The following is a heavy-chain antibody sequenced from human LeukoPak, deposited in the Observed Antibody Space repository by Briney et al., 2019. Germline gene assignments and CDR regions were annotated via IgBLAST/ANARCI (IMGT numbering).Heavy chain of an antibody. V-gene: IGHV1-69*05. Sequence: SVKVSCKASGGTFSSYAISWVRQAPGQGLEWMGGIIPIFGTANYAQKFQGRVTITTDESTSTAYMELSSLRSEDAAVYYCASDSGSYYGVYFDYWGQGTLVTVSS. CDR3: ASDSGSYYGVYFDY. CDR2: IIPIFGTA. CDR1: GGTFSSYA. J-gene: IGHJ4*02. D-gene: IGHD1-26*01.